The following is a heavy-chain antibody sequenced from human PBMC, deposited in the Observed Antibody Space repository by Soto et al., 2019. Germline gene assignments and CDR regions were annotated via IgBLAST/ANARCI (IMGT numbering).Heavy chain of an antibody. Sequence: ASVKVSCKASGYTFTSYDINWVRQATGQGLEWMGWMNPNSGNTGYAQKFQGRVTMTRNTSISTAYMELSSLRAEDTAVYYCARYRGYSYGRIYWYFDLWGRGTLVTVSS. CDR2: MNPNSGNT. CDR1: GYTFTSYD. D-gene: IGHD5-18*01. J-gene: IGHJ2*01. V-gene: IGHV1-8*01. CDR3: ARYRGYSYGRIYWYFDL.